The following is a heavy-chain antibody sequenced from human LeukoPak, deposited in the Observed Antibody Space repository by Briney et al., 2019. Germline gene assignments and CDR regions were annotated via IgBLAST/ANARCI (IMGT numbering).Heavy chain of an antibody. D-gene: IGHD1-20*01. CDR3: ARGPNWNDVMVDY. V-gene: IGHV3-64*01. J-gene: IGHJ4*02. CDR2: ISSNGGST. CDR1: GFTFSSYA. Sequence: EGSLRLSCAASGFTFSSYAMHWVCQAPGKGLEYVSAISSNGGSTYYANSVKGRFTISRDNSKNTLYLQMGSLRAEDMAVYYCARGPNWNDVMVDYWGQGTLVTVSS.